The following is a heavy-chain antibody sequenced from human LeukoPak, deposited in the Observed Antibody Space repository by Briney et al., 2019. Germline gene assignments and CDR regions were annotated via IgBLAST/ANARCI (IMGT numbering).Heavy chain of an antibody. CDR2: VSYDGSNK. J-gene: IGHJ4*02. V-gene: IGHV3-33*08. D-gene: IGHD3-10*01. Sequence: GGSLRLSCVASGFTFSGYAMSWVRQSPGKGLEWVALVSYDGSNKDHADSVKGRFTISRDNSKDTVYLQINSLRAEDTAVYYCAREMGSVYFDYWGQGTLVTVSS. CDR3: AREMGSVYFDY. CDR1: GFTFSGYA.